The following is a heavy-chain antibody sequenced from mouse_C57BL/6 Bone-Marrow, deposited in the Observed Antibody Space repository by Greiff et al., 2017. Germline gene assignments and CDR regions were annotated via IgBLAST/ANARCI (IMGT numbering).Heavy chain of an antibody. V-gene: IGHV1-7*01. CDR1: GYTFTSYW. D-gene: IGHD1-1*01. J-gene: IGHJ4*01. Sequence: VQLQQPGAELAKPGASVKLSCKASGYTFTSYWMHWVKQRPGQGLEWIGYINPSSGYTKYNQKFKDKATLTADKSSSTAYMQLSSLTYEDSAVYYCARLYLARTYYGRSLYAMDYWGQGTSVTVSS. CDR2: INPSSGYT. CDR3: ARLYLARTYYGRSLYAMDY.